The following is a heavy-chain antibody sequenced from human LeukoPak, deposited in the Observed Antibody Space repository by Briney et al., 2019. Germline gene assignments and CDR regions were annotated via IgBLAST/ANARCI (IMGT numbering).Heavy chain of an antibody. Sequence: GGFLRLSCAASGFTFSSYWMHWVRQAPGKGLVWVSRIKSDGSSTTYADSVKGRFTISRDNAKNTLYLQMNSLRAEDTAVYYCATNYYGSGPDHWGQGTLVTVSS. CDR1: GFTFSSYW. J-gene: IGHJ4*02. CDR3: ATNYYGSGPDH. V-gene: IGHV3-74*01. CDR2: IKSDGSST. D-gene: IGHD3-10*01.